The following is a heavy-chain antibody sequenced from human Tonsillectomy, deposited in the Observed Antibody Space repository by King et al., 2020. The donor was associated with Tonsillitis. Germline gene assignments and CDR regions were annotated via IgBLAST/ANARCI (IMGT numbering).Heavy chain of an antibody. V-gene: IGHV3-23*04. CDR3: AKEEAASVFSFGLDV. D-gene: IGHD2-8*01. CDR1: GFIFSNYV. Sequence: EVQLVESGGGLVQPGGSLRLSCAASGFIFSNYVMTWVRQAPGKGLEWVSTLSAGGTDTYYADSVRGRFVISRDNSKNTLYLQMKSLRAADTAVYFCAKEEAASVFSFGLDVWGQGATVTVSS. CDR2: LSAGGTDT. J-gene: IGHJ6*02.